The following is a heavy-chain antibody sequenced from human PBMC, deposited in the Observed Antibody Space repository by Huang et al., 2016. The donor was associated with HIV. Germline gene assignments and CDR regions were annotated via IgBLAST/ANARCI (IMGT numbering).Heavy chain of an antibody. J-gene: IGHJ4*02. CDR3: ARDWSFGSSTSPAD. CDR2: INPKRGGT. V-gene: IGHV1-2*02. CDR1: GYTFTDSN. Sequence: QVQLVQSGAEVKNPGASVRVSCKASGYTFTDSNIHWVRQAPGQGLGWRGWINPKRGGTSYAQRFQGRVTMTRDTTISTVHMDLRRIQSDDTAVYFCARDWSFGSSTSPADWGQGTLVTVSS. D-gene: IGHD6-6*01.